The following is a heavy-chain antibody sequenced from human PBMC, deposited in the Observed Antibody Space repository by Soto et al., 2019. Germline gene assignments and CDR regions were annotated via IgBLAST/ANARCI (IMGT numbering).Heavy chain of an antibody. CDR2: IYYSGST. V-gene: IGHV4-59*01. D-gene: IGHD5-18*01. CDR1: GGSISSYY. CDR3: ASLYGYKDYYYYGMDV. J-gene: IGHJ6*02. Sequence: QVQLQESGPGLVKPSETLSLTCTVSGGSISSYYWSWIRQPPGKGLEWIGYIYYSGSTNYNPSLKSRVTISVDTSKNQFSLKLSSVTAADTAVYYCASLYGYKDYYYYGMDVWGQGTTVTVSS.